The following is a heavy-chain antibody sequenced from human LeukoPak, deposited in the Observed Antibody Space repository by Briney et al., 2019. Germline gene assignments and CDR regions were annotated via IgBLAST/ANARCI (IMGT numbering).Heavy chain of an antibody. CDR1: GGSFSGYY. D-gene: IGHD3-10*01. V-gene: IGHV4-34*01. Sequence: SETLSLTCAVYGGSFSGYYWSGIRQPPGKGLERIGEINYSGSTNYNPSLKSRVTISVDTSKNQFSLKLSSVTAADTAVYYCARGEYYYGSGSYLTYYMDVWGKGTTVTVSS. J-gene: IGHJ6*03. CDR2: INYSGST. CDR3: ARGEYYYGSGSYLTYYMDV.